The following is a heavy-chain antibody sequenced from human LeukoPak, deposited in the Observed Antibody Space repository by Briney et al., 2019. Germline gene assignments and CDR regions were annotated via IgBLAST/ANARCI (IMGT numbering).Heavy chain of an antibody. CDR2: INPNSGGT. V-gene: IGHV1-2*02. CDR1: GYTFTGYY. Sequence: GASVKVSCKASGYTFTGYYIHWVRQAPGQGLEWMGWINPNSGGTNHPQKFQGRVTMTRDTSISTAYMELSRLRSDDTAVYYCAGMGIAVAEVNYYYYMDVWGKGTTVTVSS. J-gene: IGHJ6*03. CDR3: AGMGIAVAEVNYYYYMDV. D-gene: IGHD6-19*01.